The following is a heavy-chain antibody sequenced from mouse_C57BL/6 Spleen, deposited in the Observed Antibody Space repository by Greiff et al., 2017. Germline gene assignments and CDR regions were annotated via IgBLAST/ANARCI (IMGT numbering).Heavy chain of an antibody. D-gene: IGHD1-1*01. Sequence: QVQLQQSGAELVKPGASVKISCKASGYAFSSYWMNWVKQRPGKGLEWIGQIYPGDGDTNYNGKFKGKATLTADKSSSTAYMQLSSLTSEDSAVYFCARGGTTVVAGPHWGQGTTLTVSS. CDR3: ARGGTTVVAGPH. V-gene: IGHV1-80*01. J-gene: IGHJ2*01. CDR1: GYAFSSYW. CDR2: IYPGDGDT.